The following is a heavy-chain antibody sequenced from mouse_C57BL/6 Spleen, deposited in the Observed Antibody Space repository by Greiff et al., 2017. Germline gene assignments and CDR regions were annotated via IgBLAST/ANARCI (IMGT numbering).Heavy chain of an antibody. D-gene: IGHD4-1*01. CDR2: IDPSDSYP. CDR1: GYTFTSYW. J-gene: IGHJ2*01. V-gene: IGHV1-69*01. CDR3: ARRETGRLDY. Sequence: VQLQQPGAELVMPGASVKLSCKASGYTFTSYWMHWVKQRPGQGLEWIGEIDPSDSYPNYNQKFKGKSTLTVDKSSSTAYMQLSSLTSEDSAVYYCARRETGRLDYWGQGTTLTVSS.